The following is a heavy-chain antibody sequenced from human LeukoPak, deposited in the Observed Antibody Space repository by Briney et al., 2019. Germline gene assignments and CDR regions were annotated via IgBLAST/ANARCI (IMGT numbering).Heavy chain of an antibody. D-gene: IGHD2-2*01. Sequence: ASVKVSCKVSGYTLTELSMHWVRQAPGKGLEWMGGFDPEDGETIYAQKFQGRVTMTEDTSTDTAYMELSSLRSEDTAVYYCAREFPGLLPTAPRGYYFDYWGQGTLVTVSS. CDR3: AREFPGLLPTAPRGYYFDY. CDR2: FDPEDGET. CDR1: GYTLTELS. V-gene: IGHV1-24*01. J-gene: IGHJ4*02.